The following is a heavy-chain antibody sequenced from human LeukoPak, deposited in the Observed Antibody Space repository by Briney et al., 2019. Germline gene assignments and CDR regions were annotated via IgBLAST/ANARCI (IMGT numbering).Heavy chain of an antibody. J-gene: IGHJ4*02. CDR2: ISYDGTNK. V-gene: IGHV3-30*04. Sequence: PGRSLRLSCAASGFTFSNYAIHWVRQAPGKGLEWVSVISYDGTNKCYADSVKGRFTISRDNSKNTLYLQMNSLKTEDTALYYCARQMATILDGILDYWGQGTLVTVSS. D-gene: IGHD5-24*01. CDR3: ARQMATILDGILDY. CDR1: GFTFSNYA.